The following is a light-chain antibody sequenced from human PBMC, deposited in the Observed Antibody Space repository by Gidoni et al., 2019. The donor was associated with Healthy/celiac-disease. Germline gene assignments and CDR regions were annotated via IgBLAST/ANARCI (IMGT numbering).Light chain of an antibody. CDR3: QQYYSTPIT. Sequence: DIVMHHSPYSLAVSLGERATINCKFRQSVLYSSNNKNYLAWYQQKPGQPPKLLIYWASTRESGVPDRFSGSGSGTDFTLTISSLQAEDVAVYYCQQYYSTPITFGQGTRLEIK. J-gene: IGKJ5*01. V-gene: IGKV4-1*01. CDR2: WAS. CDR1: QSVLYSSNNKNY.